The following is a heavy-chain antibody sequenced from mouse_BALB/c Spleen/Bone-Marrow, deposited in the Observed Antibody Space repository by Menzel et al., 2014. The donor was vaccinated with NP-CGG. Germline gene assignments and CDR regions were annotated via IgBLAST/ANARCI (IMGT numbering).Heavy chain of an antibody. Sequence: DVMLVESGGGLVQPGGSLKLSCAASGFTFSSYGMSWVRQTPDKRLDLVATINNNGGSTYYPDSVKGRFTISRDNAKNTLYLQMSSLKSEDTAMYYCARDHIPWYVDVWGAGTTVTVAA. CDR3: ARDHIPWYVDV. CDR1: GFTFSSYG. J-gene: IGHJ1*01. CDR2: INNNGGST. D-gene: IGHD1-3*01. V-gene: IGHV5-6-3*01.